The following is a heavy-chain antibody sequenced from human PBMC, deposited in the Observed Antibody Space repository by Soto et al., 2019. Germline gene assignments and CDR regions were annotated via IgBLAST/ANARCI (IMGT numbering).Heavy chain of an antibody. J-gene: IGHJ4*02. V-gene: IGHV1-3*01. CDR1: GYTFTSYA. CDR2: INAGNGNT. D-gene: IGHD3-3*01. CDR3: ARVALRFLEWLLYFDY. Sequence: ASVKVSCKASGYTFTSYAMHWVRQAPGQRHEWMGWINAGNGNTKYSQKFQGRVTITRDTSASTAYMELSSLRSEDTAVYYCARVALRFLEWLLYFDYWGQGTLVTVSS.